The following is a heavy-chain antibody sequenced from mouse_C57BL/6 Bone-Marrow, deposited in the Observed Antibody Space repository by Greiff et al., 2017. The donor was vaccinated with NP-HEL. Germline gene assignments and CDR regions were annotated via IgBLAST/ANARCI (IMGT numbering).Heavy chain of an antibody. D-gene: IGHD1-2*01. CDR2: ISSGSSTI. CDR1: GFTFSDYG. J-gene: IGHJ3*01. V-gene: IGHV5-17*01. Sequence: EVMLVESGGGLVKPGGSLKLSCAASGFTFSDYGMHWVRQAPEKGLEWVAYISSGSSTIYYADTVKGRFTISRDNAKNTLFLQMTSLRSEDTAMYYCARPGWLLRPYWGQGTLVTVSA. CDR3: ARPGWLLRPY.